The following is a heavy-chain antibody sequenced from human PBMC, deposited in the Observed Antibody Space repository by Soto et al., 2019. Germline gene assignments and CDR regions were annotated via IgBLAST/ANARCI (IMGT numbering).Heavy chain of an antibody. Sequence: ASVKVSCKASGYTFTGYYMHWVRQAPGQGLEWMGCINPNSGGTNYAQKFQGRVTMTRDTSISTAYMELSRLRSDDTAVYYCARVPPYGSGSYYNGNHVFDIWVQGRMVTVSS. J-gene: IGHJ3*02. CDR3: ARVPPYGSGSYYNGNHVFDI. D-gene: IGHD3-10*01. CDR1: GYTFTGYY. V-gene: IGHV1-2*02. CDR2: INPNSGGT.